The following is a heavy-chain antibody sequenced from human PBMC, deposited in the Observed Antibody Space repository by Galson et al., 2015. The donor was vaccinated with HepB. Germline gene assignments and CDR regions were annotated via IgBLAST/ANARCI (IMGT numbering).Heavy chain of an antibody. CDR2: VSPDGRNK. Sequence: SLRLSCAASGFTFNNYAMHWVRQAPGKGLEWVAVVSPDGRNKYYADSVKGRFTISRDNSENTLYLQMDSLRPEDTAIYHCARKAVVTPDYTWFDPWGQGTLVTVSS. V-gene: IGHV3-30*06. J-gene: IGHJ5*02. CDR3: ARKAVVTPDYTWFDP. D-gene: IGHD2-2*02. CDR1: GFTFNNYA.